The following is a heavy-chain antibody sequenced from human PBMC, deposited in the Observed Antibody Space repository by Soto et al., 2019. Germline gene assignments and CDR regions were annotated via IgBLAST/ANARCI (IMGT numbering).Heavy chain of an antibody. CDR2: ISGSATTI. J-gene: IGHJ5*02. CDR1: GFTFSDHY. V-gene: IGHV3-11*01. CDR3: ARGRGEFDP. Sequence: QVQLVESGGGLVKPGGSLRLSCAATGFTFSDHYMSWIRQAPGKGLEWVSYISGSATTIYYADSIKGRFTISRDNAKNSLFRQMASLRVDDTAVYYCARGRGEFDPWGQGNLLNVSS.